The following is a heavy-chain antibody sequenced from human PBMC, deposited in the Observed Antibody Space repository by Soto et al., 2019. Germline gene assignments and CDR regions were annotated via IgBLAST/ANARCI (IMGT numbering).Heavy chain of an antibody. CDR3: ARDVDSGYESPNYNYYGMAV. CDR1: GGSFSNYA. D-gene: IGHD5-12*01. Sequence: SVKVSCKASGGSFSNYAISWVRRAPGQGLEWMGAIIPIFGVPNYAQNFRGRVTITADDSTSTAYMELSSLTSEDTATYFCARDVDSGYESPNYNYYGMAVWGQGTTVTVSS. CDR2: IIPIFGVP. V-gene: IGHV1-69*13. J-gene: IGHJ6*02.